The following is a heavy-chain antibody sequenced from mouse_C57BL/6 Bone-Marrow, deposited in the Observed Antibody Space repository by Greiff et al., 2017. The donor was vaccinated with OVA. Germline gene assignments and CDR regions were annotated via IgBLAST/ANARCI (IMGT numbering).Heavy chain of an antibody. J-gene: IGHJ3*01. V-gene: IGHV1-42*01. CDR2: INPSTGGT. CDR1: GYSFTGYY. Sequence: VQLQQSGPELVKPGASVTISCKASGYSFTGYYMNWVKQSPEKSLEWIGEINPSTGGTTYNQKFKAKATLTVDKSSSTAYIQLKGLTSEDSAGYYCSRGGTSPFAYWGQGTLVTVSA. D-gene: IGHD4-1*01. CDR3: SRGGTSPFAY.